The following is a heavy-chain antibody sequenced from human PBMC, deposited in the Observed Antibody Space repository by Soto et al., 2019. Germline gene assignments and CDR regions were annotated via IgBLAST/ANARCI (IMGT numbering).Heavy chain of an antibody. CDR2: IYYSGST. CDR3: ERPRIVVATFYFDC. V-gene: IGHV4-59*01. CDR1: GGSISRYY. D-gene: IGHD1-26*01. J-gene: IGHJ4*02. Sequence: SETLSLTCTVSGGSISRYYWSWIRQPPGKGLEWIGYIYYSGSTNYNPSLKSRVTISVDTSKNQFSLMLSSVAAADTSVNYWERPRIVVATFYFDCWGQGTLVTVSS.